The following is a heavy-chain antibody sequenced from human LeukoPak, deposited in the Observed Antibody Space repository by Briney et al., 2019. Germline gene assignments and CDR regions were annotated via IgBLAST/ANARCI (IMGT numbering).Heavy chain of an antibody. CDR3: ARVGYSYGSAFDI. CDR2: INHSGST. D-gene: IGHD5-18*01. Sequence: SETLSLTCAVYGGSSSGYYWSWIRQPPGKGLEWIGEINHSGSTNYNPSLKSRVTMSVDTSKNQFSLKLSSVTAADTAVYYCARVGYSYGSAFDIWGQGTMVTVSS. V-gene: IGHV4-34*01. CDR1: GGSSSGYY. J-gene: IGHJ3*02.